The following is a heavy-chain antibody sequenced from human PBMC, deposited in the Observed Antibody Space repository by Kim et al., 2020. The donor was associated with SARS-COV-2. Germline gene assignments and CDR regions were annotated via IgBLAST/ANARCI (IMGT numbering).Heavy chain of an antibody. Sequence: GGSLRLSCAASGFTFDDYAMHWVRQAPGKGLEWVSGISWNSGSIGYADSVKGRFTISRDNAKNSLYLQMNSLRAEDTALYYCAKAVGSGWPYYYYYCMDV. D-gene: IGHD6-19*01. CDR3: AKAVGSGWPYYYYYCMDV. CDR2: ISWNSGSI. V-gene: IGHV3-9*01. J-gene: IGHJ6*01. CDR1: GFTFDDYA.